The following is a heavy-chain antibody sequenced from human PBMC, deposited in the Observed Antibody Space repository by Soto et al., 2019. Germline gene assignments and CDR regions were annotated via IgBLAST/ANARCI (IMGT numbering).Heavy chain of an antibody. CDR2: INHSGST. Sequence: QVQLQQWGAGLLKPSETLSLTCAVSGGSFSGYYWSWIRQPPGQGLEWIGEINHSGSTNYNPSLKSRVTLSVDTFKDQFSLKLSSVAAADTAVYYCAREVVASYGMDVWGQGTTVTVAS. CDR3: AREVVASYGMDV. J-gene: IGHJ6*02. D-gene: IGHD5-12*01. CDR1: GGSFSGYY. V-gene: IGHV4-34*01.